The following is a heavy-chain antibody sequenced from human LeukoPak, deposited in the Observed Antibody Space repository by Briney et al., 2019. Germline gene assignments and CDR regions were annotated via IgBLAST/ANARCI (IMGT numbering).Heavy chain of an antibody. CDR3: AREGASWGFT. J-gene: IGHJ5*02. D-gene: IGHD2-2*01. CDR1: GDSISSGRYY. V-gene: IGHV4-61*02. Sequence: PSQTLSLTCTVSGDSISSGRYYWSWIRQPAGKGLEWIGRIHSSGGTEYYPSLKRRVTISVDTAKNQFSLKLTSVTAADTAVYYCAREGASWGFTWGQGALVTVSS. CDR2: IHSSGGT.